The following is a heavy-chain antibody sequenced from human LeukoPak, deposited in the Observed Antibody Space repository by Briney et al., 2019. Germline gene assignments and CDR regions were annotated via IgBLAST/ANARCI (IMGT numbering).Heavy chain of an antibody. V-gene: IGHV4-38-2*01. J-gene: IGHJ4*02. D-gene: IGHD3-22*01. Sequence: SETLSLTCAVSGYSISSGYYWGWIRQPPGKGLEWIGSIYHSGSTYYNPSLKSRATISVDTSKNQFSLKLSSVTAADTAVYYCARSSQWLLPYYFDYWGQGTLVTVSS. CDR1: GYSISSGYY. CDR3: ARSSQWLLPYYFDY. CDR2: IYHSGST.